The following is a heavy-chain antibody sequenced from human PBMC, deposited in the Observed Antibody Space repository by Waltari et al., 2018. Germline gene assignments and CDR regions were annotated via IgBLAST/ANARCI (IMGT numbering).Heavy chain of an antibody. CDR2: ISSSGSTI. CDR3: VRAAAGAYMDV. V-gene: IGHV3-48*03. CDR1: GFPFSRYE. D-gene: IGHD6-25*01. Sequence: EVQLVESGGGLVQPGGSLKPSCADSGFPFSRYELNWVRQAPGKGLEWVSYISSSGSTIYYADSVKGRFTISRDNAKNSLYLQMNSLRAEDTAVYYCVRAAAGAYMDVWGKGTTVTVSS. J-gene: IGHJ6*03.